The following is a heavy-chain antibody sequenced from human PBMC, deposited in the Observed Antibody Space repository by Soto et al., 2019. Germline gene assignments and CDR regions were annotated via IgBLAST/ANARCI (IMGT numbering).Heavy chain of an antibody. J-gene: IGHJ6*02. Sequence: SGGSLRLSCAASGFTFDDYAMHWVRQAPGKGLEWVSGISWNSGSIGYADSVKGRFTISRDNAKNSLYLQMNSLRAEDTALYYCARVPYSSGWRYYYYGMDVWGQGTTVTVSS. V-gene: IGHV3-9*01. CDR1: GFTFDDYA. D-gene: IGHD6-19*01. CDR2: ISWNSGSI. CDR3: ARVPYSSGWRYYYYGMDV.